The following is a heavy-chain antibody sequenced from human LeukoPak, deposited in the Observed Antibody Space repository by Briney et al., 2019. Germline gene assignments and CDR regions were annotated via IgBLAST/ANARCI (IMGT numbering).Heavy chain of an antibody. J-gene: IGHJ4*02. CDR1: GGSFSGYY. Sequence: SETLSLTCAVYGGSFSGYYWSWIRQPPGKGLEWIGEINHSGSTNYNPSLKSRATISVDTSKNQFSLKLSSVTAADTAVYYCARGNGYSYGYGYWGQGTLVTVSS. CDR2: INHSGST. CDR3: ARGNGYSYGYGY. V-gene: IGHV4-34*01. D-gene: IGHD5-18*01.